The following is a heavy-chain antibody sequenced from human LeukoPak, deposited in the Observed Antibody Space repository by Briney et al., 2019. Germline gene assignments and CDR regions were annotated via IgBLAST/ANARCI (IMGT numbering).Heavy chain of an antibody. CDR1: GYTFTGYY. Sequence: ASVKVSCKASGYTFTGYYMHWVRQAPGQGLEWMGWINPNSGGTNYAQKFQGRVTMTRDTSISTAYMELSSLRSEDTAVYYCARPFDILTGYFNAFDIWGQGTMVTVSS. J-gene: IGHJ3*02. D-gene: IGHD3-9*01. V-gene: IGHV1-2*02. CDR2: INPNSGGT. CDR3: ARPFDILTGYFNAFDI.